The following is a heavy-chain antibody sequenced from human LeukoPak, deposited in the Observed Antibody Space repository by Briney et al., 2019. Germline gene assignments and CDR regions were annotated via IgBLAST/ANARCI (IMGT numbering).Heavy chain of an antibody. CDR1: GFTFSSYS. V-gene: IGHV3-48*04. CDR2: ISSSSSTI. J-gene: IGHJ4*02. Sequence: PGGSLRLSCAASGFTFSSYSMNWVRQAPGKGLEWVSYISSSSSTIYYADSVKGRFTISRDNAKNSLYLQMNSLRAEDTAVYYCARDIDEYTGKHGSGSYYCQAHFDYWGQGTLVTVSS. D-gene: IGHD3-10*01. CDR3: ARDIDEYTGKHGSGSYYCQAHFDY.